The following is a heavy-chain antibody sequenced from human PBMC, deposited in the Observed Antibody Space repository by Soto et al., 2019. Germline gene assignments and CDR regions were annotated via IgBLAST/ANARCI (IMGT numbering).Heavy chain of an antibody. D-gene: IGHD3-10*01. CDR2: INAGNGNT. CDR3: ARDVGIYGSGSYLDGMDV. CDR1: GYTFTTYA. V-gene: IGHV1-3*01. Sequence: QVQLVQSGAEVKKPGASVKVSCKSSGYTFTTYAMHWVRQAPGQRREWMGWINAGNGNTKYSQKFQGRLTITRDTSASTAYMELSSLRSEDTTVYYCARDVGIYGSGSYLDGMDVWGQGTTVTVSS. J-gene: IGHJ6*02.